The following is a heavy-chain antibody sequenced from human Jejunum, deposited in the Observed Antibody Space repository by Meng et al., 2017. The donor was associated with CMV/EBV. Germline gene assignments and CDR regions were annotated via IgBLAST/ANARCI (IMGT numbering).Heavy chain of an antibody. V-gene: IGHV3-66*02. Sequence: GFTVSSNYMSWVRQAPGKGLEWVSIFYSGGNTYYGDSVKGRFTISRDNSKNTLYLQMNSLGTEDTAVYYCARHVVVAGYYYGMDVWGQGTTVTVSS. D-gene: IGHD2-15*01. CDR2: FYSGGNT. CDR1: GFTVSSNY. J-gene: IGHJ6*02. CDR3: ARHVVVAGYYYGMDV.